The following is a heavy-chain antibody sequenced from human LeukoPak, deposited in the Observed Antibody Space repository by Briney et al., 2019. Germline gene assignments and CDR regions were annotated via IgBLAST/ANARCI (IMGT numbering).Heavy chain of an antibody. CDR1: GGSISSYY. V-gene: IGHV4-59*01. Sequence: SETLSLTCTVSGGSISSYYWSWIRQPPGKGLEWIGYIYYSGSTNYNPSLKSRVTISVDTSKNQFSLKLSSVTAADTAVYYCARGDYGGWADYRGQGTLVTVSS. J-gene: IGHJ4*02. CDR2: IYYSGST. CDR3: ARGDYGGWADY. D-gene: IGHD4-23*01.